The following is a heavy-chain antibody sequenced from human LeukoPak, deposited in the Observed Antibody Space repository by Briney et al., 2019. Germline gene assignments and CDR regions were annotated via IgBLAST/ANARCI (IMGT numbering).Heavy chain of an antibody. CDR2: ISTDGSST. CDR1: GFTFSSYW. CDR3: ARDLPSSGYYYRDAFDI. J-gene: IGHJ3*02. V-gene: IGHV3-74*01. Sequence: GGSLRLSCAASGFTFSSYWMHWVRQAPGKGLVWVSRISTDGSSTTYADSVKGRFTVSRDNAKNTLYLQMNSLRAEDTAVYYCARDLPSSGYYYRDAFDIWGQGTMVTVSS. D-gene: IGHD3-22*01.